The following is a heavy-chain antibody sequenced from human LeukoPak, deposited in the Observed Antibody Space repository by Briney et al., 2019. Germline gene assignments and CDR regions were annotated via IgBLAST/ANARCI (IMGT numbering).Heavy chain of an antibody. D-gene: IGHD2-2*01. CDR1: GYTFTSYY. V-gene: IGHV1-46*03. CDR2: INTSGGST. J-gene: IGHJ6*03. Sequence: GASVNVSCKASGYTFTSYYIHWVRQPPGQGLEWMGIINTSGGSTSYAQKFQGRVTMTSDTSTSTVYMELSSLRSEDTAVYYCARRVYCTSTSCFHYYYFMDVWGKGTTVTVSS. CDR3: ARRVYCTSTSCFHYYYFMDV.